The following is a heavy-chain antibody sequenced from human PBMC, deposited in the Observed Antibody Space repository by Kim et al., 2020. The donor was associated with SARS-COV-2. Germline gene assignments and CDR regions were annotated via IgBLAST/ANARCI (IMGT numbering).Heavy chain of an antibody. V-gene: IGHV4-4*07. J-gene: IGHJ6*02. CDR3: ARDGRYGMDV. Sequence: NYNPAPQHRVTMSVATARNQFALKLSVVTAADTAVYYCARDGRYGMDVWGQGTTVTVSS.